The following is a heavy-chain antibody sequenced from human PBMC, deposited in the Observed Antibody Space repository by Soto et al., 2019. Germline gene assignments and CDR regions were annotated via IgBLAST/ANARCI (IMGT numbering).Heavy chain of an antibody. CDR2: IYYSGST. Sequence: SETLSLTCTVSGGSISSYYWSWIRQPPGKGLEWIGYIYYSGSTNYNPSLKSRVTISVDTSKNQFSLKLSSVTAADTAVYYCARQPDYYDSSGYYYAGGSYYYYYGMDVWGQGTTVT. J-gene: IGHJ6*02. CDR1: GGSISSYY. V-gene: IGHV4-59*08. D-gene: IGHD3-22*01. CDR3: ARQPDYYDSSGYYYAGGSYYYYYGMDV.